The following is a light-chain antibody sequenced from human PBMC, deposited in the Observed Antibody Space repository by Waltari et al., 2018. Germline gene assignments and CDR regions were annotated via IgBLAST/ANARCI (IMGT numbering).Light chain of an antibody. CDR1: SSNIGGYY. CDR2: DNN. Sequence: QSVLTQPPSVSGDPGQRVTISCTGSSSNIGGYYVYWYQQFPGTAPKLLIYDNNKRPSGISDRFSGSKSGTSASLTITGLQPGDEADYYCGAWDNSLSTYIFGFGTRLTVL. V-gene: IGLV1-51*01. J-gene: IGLJ1*01. CDR3: GAWDNSLSTYI.